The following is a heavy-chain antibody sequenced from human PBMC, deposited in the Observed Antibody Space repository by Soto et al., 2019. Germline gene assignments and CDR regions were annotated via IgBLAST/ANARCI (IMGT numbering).Heavy chain of an antibody. Sequence: ASVKVSCKASGYTFTSYGISWVRQAPGQGLEWMGWISAYNGNTNYAQKLQGRVTMTTDTSTSTAYMELRSLRSDDTAVYYCATHCSSTSCYASAPPYFDYWGQGTLVTVSS. J-gene: IGHJ4*02. D-gene: IGHD2-2*01. CDR3: ATHCSSTSCYASAPPYFDY. CDR1: GYTFTSYG. V-gene: IGHV1-18*01. CDR2: ISAYNGNT.